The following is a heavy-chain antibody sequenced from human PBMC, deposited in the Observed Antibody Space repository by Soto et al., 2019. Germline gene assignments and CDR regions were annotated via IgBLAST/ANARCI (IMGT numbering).Heavy chain of an antibody. D-gene: IGHD1-1*01. Sequence: PSETLSLTCTVSGGSINSYYWNWIRQPPGKELEWIGYIYYSGSTRYNPSIKSRITISVHTSKNQISLQLRSVTAADTAVYFCARSTMTLKEVPDYWGQGTLVTVSS. J-gene: IGHJ4*02. CDR1: GGSINSYY. CDR2: IYYSGST. V-gene: IGHV4-59*01. CDR3: ARSTMTLKEVPDY.